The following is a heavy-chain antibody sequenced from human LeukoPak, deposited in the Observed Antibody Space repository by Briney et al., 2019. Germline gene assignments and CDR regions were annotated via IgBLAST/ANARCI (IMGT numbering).Heavy chain of an antibody. CDR3: VRDPSGHGMDV. Sequence: PGGSLRLSCAASGFTFSSYAMHWVRQAPGKGLEWVAVISYDGSNKYYADSVKGRFTISRDNSKNTLYLQMNSLRAGDTAVYYCVRDPSGHGMDVWGQGTTVTVFS. D-gene: IGHD6-19*01. J-gene: IGHJ6*02. CDR1: GFTFSSYA. CDR2: ISYDGSNK. V-gene: IGHV3-30-3*01.